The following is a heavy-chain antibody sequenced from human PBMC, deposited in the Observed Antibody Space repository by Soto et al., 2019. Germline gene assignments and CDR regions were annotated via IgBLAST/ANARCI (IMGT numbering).Heavy chain of an antibody. Sequence: PSETLSLTCTVSGGSISSGGYYWSWIRQHPGKGLEWIGYIYYSGSTYYNPSLKSRVTISVDTSKNQFSLKLSSVTAADTAVYYCARDRYSGYDSPFYYYGMDVWDQGTTVTVSS. D-gene: IGHD5-12*01. CDR1: GGSISSGGYY. V-gene: IGHV4-31*03. CDR3: ARDRYSGYDSPFYYYGMDV. J-gene: IGHJ6*02. CDR2: IYYSGST.